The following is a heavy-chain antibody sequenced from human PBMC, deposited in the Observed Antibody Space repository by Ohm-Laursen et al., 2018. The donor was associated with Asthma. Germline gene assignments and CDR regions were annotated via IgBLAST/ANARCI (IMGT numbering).Heavy chain of an antibody. Sequence: GSLRLSCAASGFTFSSYGMHWVRQAPGKGLEWVSAISGSGGSAYYADSVKGRFTISRDNSKNTLYLQMNSLRAEDTAVYYCAKSYSSSWPVDAFDIWGQGTMVTVSS. J-gene: IGHJ3*02. CDR1: GFTFSSYG. CDR3: AKSYSSSWPVDAFDI. CDR2: ISGSGGSA. V-gene: IGHV3-23*01. D-gene: IGHD6-13*01.